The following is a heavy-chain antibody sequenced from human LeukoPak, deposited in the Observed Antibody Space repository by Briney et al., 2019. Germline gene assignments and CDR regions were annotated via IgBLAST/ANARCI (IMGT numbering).Heavy chain of an antibody. CDR3: ARAVEGGYSSSSWGYYYYMDV. V-gene: IGHV4-59*01. J-gene: IGHJ6*03. CDR2: IYYSGST. CDR1: GGSLSYYY. Sequence: PSETLSLTCTVSGGSLSYYYWSWIRQPPGKGLEWIGYIYYSGSTTYNPSLKSRVTISVDTSKNQFSLKLSSVTAADTAVYYCARAVEGGYSSSSWGYYYYMDVWGKGTTVTVSS. D-gene: IGHD6-6*01.